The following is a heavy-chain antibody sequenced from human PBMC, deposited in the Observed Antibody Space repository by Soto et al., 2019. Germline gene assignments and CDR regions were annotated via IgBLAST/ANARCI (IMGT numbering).Heavy chain of an antibody. CDR2: INTYNGNT. CDR3: AMVDVYVTPSPQDV. D-gene: IGHD3-16*01. Sequence: QVQLVQSGAEVKNPGASVKVSCKASGYTFTRYGIGWARQAPGQGLEWMGWINTYNGNTNYAQNVQGRVTLTTDTSTSTAYRGLRSRRSNDPAIYYCAMVDVYVTPSPQDVWGQGTTVIVSS. V-gene: IGHV1-18*01. J-gene: IGHJ6*02. CDR1: GYTFTRYG.